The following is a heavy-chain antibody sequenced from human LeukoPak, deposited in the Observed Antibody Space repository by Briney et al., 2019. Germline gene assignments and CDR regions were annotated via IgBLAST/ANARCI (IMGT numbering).Heavy chain of an antibody. CDR3: ARVYGSGSYAVDY. D-gene: IGHD3-10*01. CDR1: GFTFSSYW. Sequence: GGSLRLSCAAPGFTFSSYWMHWVRQAPGKGLVWVSRINSDGSSTSYADSVKGRFTISRDNAKNTLYLQMNSLRAEDTAVYYCARVYGSGSYAVDYWGQGTLVTVSS. CDR2: INSDGSST. J-gene: IGHJ4*02. V-gene: IGHV3-74*01.